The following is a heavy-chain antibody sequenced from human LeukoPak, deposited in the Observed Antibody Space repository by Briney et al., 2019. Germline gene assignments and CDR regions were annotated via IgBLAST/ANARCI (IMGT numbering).Heavy chain of an antibody. J-gene: IGHJ4*02. V-gene: IGHV3-30-3*01. CDR2: ISYDGSNK. Sequence: PGRSLRLSCAASGFTFSSYAMHWVRQAPGKGLEWVAVISYDGSNKYYADSVKGRFTISRDNSKNTLYLQMNSLRAEDTAIYYCARDCGYGNTSGMRCYWGQGTLVTVSS. D-gene: IGHD6-25*01. CDR3: ARDCGYGNTSGMRCY. CDR1: GFTFSSYA.